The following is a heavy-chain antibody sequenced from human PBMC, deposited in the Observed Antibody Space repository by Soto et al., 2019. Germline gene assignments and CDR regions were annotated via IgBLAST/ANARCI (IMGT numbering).Heavy chain of an antibody. D-gene: IGHD3-3*01. CDR2: IXYSATX. Sequence: PXXTLSLTCTVSSGSINSYYWSWIRQPPGKGLEWIGYIXYSATXNYNPYTKSRXXISIDKSXXQFYMKLSSVTAAETAVYYCARAVFLEWPYMDVWGKGTTVTVSS. CDR3: ARAVFLEWPYMDV. J-gene: IGHJ6*03. CDR1: SGSINSYY. V-gene: IGHV4-59*01.